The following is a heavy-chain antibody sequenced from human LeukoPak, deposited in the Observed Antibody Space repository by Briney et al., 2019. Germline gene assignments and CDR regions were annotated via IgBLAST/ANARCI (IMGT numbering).Heavy chain of an antibody. J-gene: IGHJ4*02. CDR3: ARGLHFDRGAVAIY. V-gene: IGHV4-61*02. CDR1: GDSISNGGYY. CDR2: IYTNGDT. Sequence: SQTLSLTCIVSGDSISNGGYYWTWIRQPAGKGLEYIGRIYTNGDTKYNPSLESRVTISVDTSKNQFSLKLSSVTAADTAVYYCARGLHFDRGAVAIYWGQGTLVTVSS. D-gene: IGHD6-19*01.